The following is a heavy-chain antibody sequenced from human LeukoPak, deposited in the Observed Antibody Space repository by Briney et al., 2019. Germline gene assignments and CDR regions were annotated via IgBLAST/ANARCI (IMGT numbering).Heavy chain of an antibody. CDR1: GGSFSGYY. V-gene: IGHV4-34*01. CDR3: ARHEGGYSYGPYYFDY. Sequence: SETLSLTCAVNGGSFSGYYWTWIRQPPGKGLEWIGEINDRGSTNYNPSLKSRVTISVDMSNNQLSLNLRSVTAADTAVYYCARHEGGYSYGPYYFDYWGQGTLVTVSS. J-gene: IGHJ4*02. CDR2: INDRGST. D-gene: IGHD5-18*01.